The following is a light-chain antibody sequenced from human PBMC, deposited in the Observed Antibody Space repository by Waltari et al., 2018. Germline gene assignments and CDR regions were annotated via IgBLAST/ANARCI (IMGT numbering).Light chain of an antibody. CDR2: LGS. CDR3: VQGSQLPIT. J-gene: IGKJ5*01. CDR1: QSLLDSNGYNY. V-gene: IGKV2-28*01. Sequence: DIVMTQSPLSLPVTPGEPASISCRSSQSLLDSNGYNYLDWHLQTPGQSPQLLVYLGSNRASGVPDRFSGGGSGTDFTLKISRVEAEDVGVYYCVQGSQLPITFGQGTRLEIK.